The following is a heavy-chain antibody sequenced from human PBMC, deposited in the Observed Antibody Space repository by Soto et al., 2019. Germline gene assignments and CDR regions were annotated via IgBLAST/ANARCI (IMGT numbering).Heavy chain of an antibody. CDR1: GFTFSAFA. Sequence: QVQLVESGGGVVQPGGSLRLSCAASGFTFSAFAFHWVRQAPGKGREWVAILSYSGTNEYYAESVKGRFTISRDNSNNTVYLQMTNLRPEDTALYYCTRDILISGPPRFRGVDFWGLGTLVSVSS. V-gene: IGHV3-30-3*01. CDR2: LSYSGTNE. CDR3: TRDILISGPPRFRGVDF. J-gene: IGHJ4*02. D-gene: IGHD3-16*01.